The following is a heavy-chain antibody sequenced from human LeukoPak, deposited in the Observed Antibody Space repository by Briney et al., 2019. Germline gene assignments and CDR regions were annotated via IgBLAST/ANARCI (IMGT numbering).Heavy chain of an antibody. CDR1: GFTFSSYG. CDR3: AKVAKYYYGSETYYFFEH. V-gene: IGHV3-21*01. J-gene: IGHJ4*02. D-gene: IGHD3-10*01. CDR2: ISSSSSYI. Sequence: GGTLRLSCAASGFTFSSYGMSWVRQAPGKGLEWVSSISSSSSYIYYADSVKGRFTISRDNAKNSLYLQMNSLRVEDTAVYYCAKVAKYYYGSETYYFFEHWGQGTPVTASS.